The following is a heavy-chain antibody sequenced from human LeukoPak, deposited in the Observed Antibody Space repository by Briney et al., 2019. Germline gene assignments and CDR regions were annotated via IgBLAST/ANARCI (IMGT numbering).Heavy chain of an antibody. D-gene: IGHD4-17*01. J-gene: IGHJ4*02. V-gene: IGHV4-61*08. CDR1: GGSVSSADYY. Sequence: PSETLSLTCTVSGGSVSSADYYWSWIRHPPGKALEWIGYIYHTGSNNYKYSLKSRVTISLDTSKNQLSLKLSSMTAADTAVYYCARGVYGAYFDYWGQGTLVTVSS. CDR3: ARGVYGAYFDY. CDR2: IYHTGSN.